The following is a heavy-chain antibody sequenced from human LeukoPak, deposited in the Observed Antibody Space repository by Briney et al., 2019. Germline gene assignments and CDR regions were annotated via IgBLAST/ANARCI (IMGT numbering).Heavy chain of an antibody. Sequence: GGSLRLSCAASGFTFNSYSMSWVRQAPGKGLEWVSSISGSGGSTYYADSVKGRFTISRDNSKNTLYLQMNSLRAEDTAVYFCAKVGATAGTLRIEYFQHWGQGTLVTVSS. J-gene: IGHJ1*01. D-gene: IGHD6-13*01. CDR1: GFTFNSYS. V-gene: IGHV3-23*01. CDR3: AKVGATAGTLRIEYFQH. CDR2: ISGSGGST.